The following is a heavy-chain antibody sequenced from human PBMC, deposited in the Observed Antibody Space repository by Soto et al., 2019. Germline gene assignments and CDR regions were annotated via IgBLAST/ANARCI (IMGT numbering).Heavy chain of an antibody. D-gene: IGHD2-2*01. CDR3: AKDNYCSSTSCYLDWFDP. J-gene: IGHJ5*02. CDR2: ISGSGGST. Sequence: GGSLRLSCAASGFTFSSYAVSWVRQAPGKGLEWVSAISGSGGSTYYADSVKGRFTISRDNSKNMLYLQMNSLRAEDTAVYYCAKDNYCSSTSCYLDWFDPWGQGTLVTVSS. CDR1: GFTFSSYA. V-gene: IGHV3-23*01.